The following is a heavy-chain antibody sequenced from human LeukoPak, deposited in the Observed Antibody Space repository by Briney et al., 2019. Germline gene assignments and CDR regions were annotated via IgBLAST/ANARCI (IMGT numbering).Heavy chain of an antibody. Sequence: SETLSLTCTVSGDSISSVNSYWGWIRQPPGKGLEWIGIIYYTGNTYYNPSLKSRVTMSVDTSKNQFSLKLSSVTAADTAVYYCARGGRYCSSTSCYRGFDYWGQGTLVTVSS. J-gene: IGHJ4*02. D-gene: IGHD2-2*02. CDR2: IYYTGNT. CDR3: ARGGRYCSSTSCYRGFDY. CDR1: GDSISSVNSY. V-gene: IGHV4-39*01.